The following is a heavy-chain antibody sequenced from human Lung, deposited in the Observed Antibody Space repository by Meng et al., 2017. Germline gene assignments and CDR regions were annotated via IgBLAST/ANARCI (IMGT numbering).Heavy chain of an antibody. J-gene: IGHJ4*02. Sequence: QGQLQQWGAGLLKPSETLSLTCVVSGGSFSDYYWSWIRQPPGKGLEWIGEINHSGSTNYNPSLENRATISVDTSQNNLSLKLSSVTAADSAVYYCARGPTTMAHDFDYWGQGTLVTAPQ. CDR2: INHSGST. D-gene: IGHD4-11*01. CDR1: GGSFSDYY. CDR3: ARGPTTMAHDFDY. V-gene: IGHV4-34*01.